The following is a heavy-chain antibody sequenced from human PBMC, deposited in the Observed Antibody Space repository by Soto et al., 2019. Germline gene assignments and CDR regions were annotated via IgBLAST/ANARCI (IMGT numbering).Heavy chain of an antibody. Sequence: ASVKVSCKASGYTFTGHYIHWVRQAPEQGPEWMGEIGPETGATRYAQKFQGRVTMTRDMSTTTVYMELNNLSPDDTAVYYCGRGRSGQIVVFYWGQGTPVTVSS. D-gene: IGHD1-26*01. CDR1: GYTFTGHY. J-gene: IGHJ4*02. CDR3: GRGRSGQIVVFY. CDR2: IGPETGAT. V-gene: IGHV1-2*02.